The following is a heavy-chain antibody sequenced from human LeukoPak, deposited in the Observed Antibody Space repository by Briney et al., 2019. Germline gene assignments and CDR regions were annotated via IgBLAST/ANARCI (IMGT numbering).Heavy chain of an antibody. D-gene: IGHD3-3*01. J-gene: IGHJ4*02. CDR2: IYYSGST. CDR1: GGSISSYY. V-gene: IGHV4-59*01. CDR3: ARGLYYDFWSGYYREFDY. Sequence: PSETLSLTCTVSGGSISSYYWSWIRQPTGKGLEWIGDIYYSGSTNYNPSLKSRVTISVDTSKNQFSLKLSSVTAADTAVYYCARGLYYDFWSGYYREFDYWGQGTLVTVSS.